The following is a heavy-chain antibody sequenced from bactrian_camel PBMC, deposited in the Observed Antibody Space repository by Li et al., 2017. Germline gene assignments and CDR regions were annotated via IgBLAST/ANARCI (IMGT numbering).Heavy chain of an antibody. D-gene: IGHD6*01. Sequence: QLVESGGDLVQPGGSLTLSCTASGFTFSGYWMYWVRQTPAKGLEWVSGVASNGGSTEYADSIVGRFTISRDNAKNTVYLQMNSLKPEDSAVYYCVRDSVGAGSDNYWGQGTQVTVS. CDR3: VRDSVGAGSDNY. CDR1: GFTFSGYW. V-gene: IGHV3S25*01. CDR2: VASNGGST. J-gene: IGHJ4*01.